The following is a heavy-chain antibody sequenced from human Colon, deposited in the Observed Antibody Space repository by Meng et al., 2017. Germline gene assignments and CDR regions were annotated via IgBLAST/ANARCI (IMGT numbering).Heavy chain of an antibody. Sequence: LALSGSVAGLTKPSETLSLTCTGSGGSISSSSYYWGWIRQPPGKGLEWIGSIYYSGSTYDNPSLKSRVTISVDTSKNHFSLKLSSVTAADTAVYYCAREGYCSGGSCYSDWGQGTLVTVSS. J-gene: IGHJ4*02. CDR1: GGSISSSSYY. CDR2: IYYSGST. V-gene: IGHV4-39*07. D-gene: IGHD2-15*01. CDR3: AREGYCSGGSCYSD.